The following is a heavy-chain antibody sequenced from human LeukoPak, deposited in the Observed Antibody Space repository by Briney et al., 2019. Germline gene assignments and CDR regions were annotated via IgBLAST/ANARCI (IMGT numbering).Heavy chain of an antibody. V-gene: IGHV1-2*02. J-gene: IGHJ5*02. D-gene: IGHD3-9*01. CDR1: GYTFTGYY. CDR2: INPKSDGT. Sequence: GASVKVSCKVSGYTFTGYYIHWVRQAPGQGLEWMGWINPKSDGTNYAQKLQGRVTMTRDTSTSTVYMELSSLRSEDTAVYYCARGPGPYYDILTGYYRVNWFDPWGQGTLVTVSS. CDR3: ARGPGPYYDILTGYYRVNWFDP.